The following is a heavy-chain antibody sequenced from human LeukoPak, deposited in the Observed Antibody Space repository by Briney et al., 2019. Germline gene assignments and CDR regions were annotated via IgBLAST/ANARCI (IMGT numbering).Heavy chain of an antibody. CDR3: ARSPYSYGRLDY. J-gene: IGHJ4*02. V-gene: IGHV3-33*01. Sequence: PGRSLRLSCAASGFTFSSYGMHWVRQAPGKGLEWVAVIWYDGSNKYYADSVKGRFTISRDNSKNTLYLQMNSLRAEDTAVYYCARSPYSYGRLDYWGQGTLVTVSS. D-gene: IGHD5-18*01. CDR1: GFTFSSYG. CDR2: IWYDGSNK.